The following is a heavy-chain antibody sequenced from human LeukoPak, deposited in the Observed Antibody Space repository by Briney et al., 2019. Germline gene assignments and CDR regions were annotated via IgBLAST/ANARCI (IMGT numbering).Heavy chain of an antibody. Sequence: SETLSLTCTVSGGSISSYYWSWIRQPPGKGLEWIGYVYYSGSTSYNPSLKSRVTLSVDTSKNQFSLKLRSVTAADTAVYYCARPKEADYYYYMDVWGKGTTVTVSS. CDR2: VYYSGST. J-gene: IGHJ6*03. CDR3: ARPKEADYYYYMDV. V-gene: IGHV4-59*01. CDR1: GGSISSYY. D-gene: IGHD6-13*01.